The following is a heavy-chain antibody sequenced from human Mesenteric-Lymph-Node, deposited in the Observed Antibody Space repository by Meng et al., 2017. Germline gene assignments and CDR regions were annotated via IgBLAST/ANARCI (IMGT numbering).Heavy chain of an antibody. V-gene: IGHV3-48*03. CDR1: GLIFSNYE. Sequence: GGSLRLSCVASGLIFSNYEVNWVRQAPGKGLEWTSYISSGGSSIHYADSVKGRFTVSRDNARNSLYLQMNGLRAEDSAVYYCVVVPGNIPYYYAMDVWGQGATVTVSS. D-gene: IGHD2-2*01. J-gene: IGHJ6*02. CDR2: ISSGGSSI. CDR3: VVVPGNIPYYYAMDV.